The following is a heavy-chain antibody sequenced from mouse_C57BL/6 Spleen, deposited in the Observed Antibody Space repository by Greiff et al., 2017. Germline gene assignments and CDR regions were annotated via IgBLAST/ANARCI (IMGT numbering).Heavy chain of an antibody. J-gene: IGHJ2*01. V-gene: IGHV1-62-2*01. D-gene: IGHD4-1*01. CDR3: ARHEELGELDY. Sequence: VKLMESGAELVKPGASVKLSCKASGYTFTEYTIHWVKQRSGQGLEWIGWFYPGSGSIKYNEKFKDKATLTADKSSSTVYMELSRLTSDDSEVXFCARHEELGELDYWGQGTTLTVSA. CDR2: FYPGSGSI. CDR1: GYTFTEYT.